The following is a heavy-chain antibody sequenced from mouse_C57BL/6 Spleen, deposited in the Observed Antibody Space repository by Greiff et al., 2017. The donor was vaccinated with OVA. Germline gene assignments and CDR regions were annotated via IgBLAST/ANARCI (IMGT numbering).Heavy chain of an antibody. V-gene: IGHV3-6*01. CDR3: AREGVTTVVVPFDY. D-gene: IGHD1-1*01. Sequence: EVKLQESGPGLVKPSQSLSLTCSVTGYSITSGYYWNWIRQFPGNKLEWMGYISYDGSNNYNPSLKNRISITRDTSKNQFFLKLNSVTTEDTATYYCAREGVTTVVVPFDYWGQGTTLTVSS. CDR2: ISYDGSN. J-gene: IGHJ2*01. CDR1: GYSITSGYY.